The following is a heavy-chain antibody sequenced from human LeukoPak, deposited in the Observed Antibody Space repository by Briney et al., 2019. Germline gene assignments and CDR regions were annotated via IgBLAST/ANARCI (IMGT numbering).Heavy chain of an antibody. CDR2: ISSSSSYT. CDR1: GFTFSDYY. D-gene: IGHD5-12*01. Sequence: GGSLRLSCAASGFTFSDYYMSWIRQAPGKGLEWVSYISSSSSYTNYADSVKGRFTISRDNAKNSLYLQMNSLRAEDTAVYYCARGRVGHSGYDVDYWGQGTLVTVSS. J-gene: IGHJ4*02. V-gene: IGHV3-11*06. CDR3: ARGRVGHSGYDVDY.